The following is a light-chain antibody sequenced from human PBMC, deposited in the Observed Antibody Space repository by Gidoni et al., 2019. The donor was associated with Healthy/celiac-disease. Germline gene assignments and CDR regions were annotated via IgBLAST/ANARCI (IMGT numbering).Light chain of an antibody. CDR2: DAS. CDR3: QQRSTLLT. Sequence: EIVLTQSPATLSLSPGERATPSCRASQSVSSYLAWYQHKPGQAPRLLIYDASNSATGIPASFSGSGSGTDFTLTISSLEPEDFAVYYCQQRSTLLTFGGGTKVEIK. V-gene: IGKV3-11*01. CDR1: QSVSSY. J-gene: IGKJ4*01.